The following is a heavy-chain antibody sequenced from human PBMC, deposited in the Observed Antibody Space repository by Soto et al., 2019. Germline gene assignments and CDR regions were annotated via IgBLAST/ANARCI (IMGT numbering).Heavy chain of an antibody. J-gene: IGHJ4*02. CDR1: GGTFSSRINYP. D-gene: IGHD3-3*01. CDR3: ARRDTSGFLRYFDN. V-gene: IGHV1-69*06. Sequence: SVKVSCKAPGGTFSSRINYPINWVRQAPGQGLEWMGGIVPNVGTVNYAQKFRGKVTITADKSTGTAYMELSSLRSEDTALYYCARRDTSGFLRYFDNWGQGTQVTVSS. CDR2: IVPNVGTV.